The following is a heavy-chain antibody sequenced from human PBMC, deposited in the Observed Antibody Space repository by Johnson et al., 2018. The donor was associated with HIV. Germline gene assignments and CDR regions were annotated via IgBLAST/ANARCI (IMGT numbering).Heavy chain of an antibody. Sequence: QMQLVESGGGVVQPGGSLRLSCAASGFTFCSNAMHWVRQAPGQGLAWVAFIVYDGSKNYYADSVKGLFTISGDNSKNTLYLEMNSLRAEDTAVYYCAKGSGSGWLRDAFDIWGQGTMVTVSS. J-gene: IGHJ3*02. CDR3: AKGSGSGWLRDAFDI. CDR1: GFTFCSNA. V-gene: IGHV3-30*02. D-gene: IGHD6-19*01. CDR2: IVYDGSKN.